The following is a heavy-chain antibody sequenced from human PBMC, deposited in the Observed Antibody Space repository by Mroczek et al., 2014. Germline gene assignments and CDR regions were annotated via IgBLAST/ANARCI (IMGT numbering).Heavy chain of an antibody. Sequence: QVQLVESGGGVVQPGRSLRLSCAASGFTFSSYAMHWVRQAPGKGLEWVAVISYDGSNKYYADSVKGRFTISRDNSKNTLYLQMNSLRAEDTAVYYCARGTLLVAEYFQHWGQGTLVTVSS. D-gene: IGHD3-10*01. CDR2: ISYDGSNK. CDR1: GFTFSSYA. J-gene: IGHJ1*01. CDR3: ARGTLLVAEYFQH. V-gene: IGHV3-30-3*01.